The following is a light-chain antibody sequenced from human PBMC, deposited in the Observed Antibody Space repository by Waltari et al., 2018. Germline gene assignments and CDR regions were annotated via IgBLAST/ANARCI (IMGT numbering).Light chain of an antibody. V-gene: IGKV3-20*01. CDR1: QSVSSSY. Sequence: EIVLTQSPGTLSLSPGERATLSCRASQSVSSSYLAWYQRKPGQAPRLLISGASSRATGIPDRVSGSGSGTYFTLTISRLGPEYFAVYYCQQYGRVFTFGPGTKVDIK. J-gene: IGKJ3*01. CDR2: GAS. CDR3: QQYGRVFT.